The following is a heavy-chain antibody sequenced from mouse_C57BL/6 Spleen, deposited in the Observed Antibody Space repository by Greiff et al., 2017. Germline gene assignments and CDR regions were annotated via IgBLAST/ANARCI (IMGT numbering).Heavy chain of an antibody. CDR2: ISSGGSYT. V-gene: IGHV5-6*01. Sequence: EVMLVESGGDLVKPGGSLKLSCAASGFTFSSYGMSWVRQTPDKRLEWVATISSGGSYTYYPDSVKGRFTISRDNAKNTLYLQMSSLKSEDTAMYYCARLEGRDYFDYWGQGTTLTVSS. CDR3: ARLEGRDYFDY. CDR1: GFTFSSYG. D-gene: IGHD3-3*01. J-gene: IGHJ2*01.